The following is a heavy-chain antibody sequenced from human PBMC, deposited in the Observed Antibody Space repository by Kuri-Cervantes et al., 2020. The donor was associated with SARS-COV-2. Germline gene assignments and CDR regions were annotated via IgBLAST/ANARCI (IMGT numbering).Heavy chain of an antibody. D-gene: IGHD6-6*01. Sequence: ASVKVSCKASGYTFTGYYMHWVRQAPGQGLEWMGWINPNSGGTNYAQKFQGWVTMTRDTSTSTVYMELSSLRSEDTAVYYRARDFVSVSSSSHYYYGMDVWVQGTTVTAP. CDR1: GYTFTGYY. J-gene: IGHJ6*02. CDR2: INPNSGGT. V-gene: IGHV1-2*04. CDR3: ARDFVSVSSSSHYYYGMDV.